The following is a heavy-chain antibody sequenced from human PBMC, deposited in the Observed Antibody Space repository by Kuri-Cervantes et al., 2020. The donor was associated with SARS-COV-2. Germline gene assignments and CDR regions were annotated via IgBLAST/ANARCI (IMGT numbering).Heavy chain of an antibody. J-gene: IGHJ6*02. CDR1: GGSISSYY. CDR3: ARDGGGHYYDSSGYYHYYYYGMDV. D-gene: IGHD3-22*01. Sequence: SETLSLTCTVSGGSISSYYWSWIRQPPGKGLEWIGYIYYSGSTNYNPSLKSRVTISVDTSKNQFSLKPSSVTAADTAVYYCARDGGGHYYDSSGYYHYYYYGMDVWGQGTTVTVSS. V-gene: IGHV4-59*01. CDR2: IYYSGST.